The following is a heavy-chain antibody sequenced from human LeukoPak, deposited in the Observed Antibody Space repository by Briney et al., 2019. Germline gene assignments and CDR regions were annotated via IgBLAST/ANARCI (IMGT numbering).Heavy chain of an antibody. D-gene: IGHD4-17*01. CDR1: GGSFSGYY. CDR2: INHSGST. Sequence: SETLSLTCAVYGGSFSGYYWSWIRQPPGKGLEWIGEINHSGSTNYNPSLKSRVTISVDTSKNQFSLKLSSVTAADTAVYYCARGGVTTVTPIYYYYYGMDVWGQGTTVTVSS. CDR3: ARGGVTTVTPIYYYYYGMDV. J-gene: IGHJ6*02. V-gene: IGHV4-34*01.